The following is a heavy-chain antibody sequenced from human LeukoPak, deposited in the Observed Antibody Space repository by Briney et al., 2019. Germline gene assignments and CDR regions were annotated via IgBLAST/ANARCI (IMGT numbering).Heavy chain of an antibody. CDR1: GFTFSSYG. CDR3: ARDRAGRFGGKSYDVNPDY. CDR2: IWYDGSNK. V-gene: IGHV3-33*08. D-gene: IGHD3-10*01. Sequence: GGPQRLSCASSGFTFSSYGMHWVRQAPGNGLEGVAVIWYDGSNKYYADSVKGRFTISRDNSKTTLYLKMNSLRAEDTAVYYCARDRAGRFGGKSYDVNPDYWGQGTLVTVSS. J-gene: IGHJ4*02.